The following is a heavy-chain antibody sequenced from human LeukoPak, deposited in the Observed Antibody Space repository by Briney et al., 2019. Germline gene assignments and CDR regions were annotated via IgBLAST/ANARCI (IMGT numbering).Heavy chain of an antibody. CDR3: ARGGSSIDVDTAMATFDY. J-gene: IGHJ4*02. D-gene: IGHD5-18*01. Sequence: EASVKVSCKASGYTFTGYYMHWVRQAPGQGLEWMGIINPSGGSTSYAQKFQGRVTMTRDMSTSTVYMELSSLRSEDTAVYYCARGGSSIDVDTAMATFDYWGQGTLVTVSS. CDR1: GYTFTGYY. V-gene: IGHV1-46*01. CDR2: INPSGGST.